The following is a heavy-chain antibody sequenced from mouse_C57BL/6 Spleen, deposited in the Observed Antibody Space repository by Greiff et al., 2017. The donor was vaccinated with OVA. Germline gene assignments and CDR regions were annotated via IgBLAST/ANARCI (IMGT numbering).Heavy chain of an antibody. CDR1: GFSLTSYA. V-gene: IGHV2-9-1*01. Sequence: VMLQQSGPGLVAPSQTLSITCTASGFSLTSYAISWVRQPPGKGLEWLGVIWTGGGANYNSALKARLSTSKDNSKSQVFLKMNSLQTDDTARYYCARNANAMGYWGQGTPVTVSS. CDR3: ARNANAMGY. CDR2: IWTGGGA. J-gene: IGHJ4*01.